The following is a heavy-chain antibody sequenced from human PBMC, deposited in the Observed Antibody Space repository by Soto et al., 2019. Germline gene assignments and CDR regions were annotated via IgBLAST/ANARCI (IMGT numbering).Heavy chain of an antibody. J-gene: IGHJ5*02. Sequence: PTETLSLTCTVSGGSISSGGYYWSWIRQHPGKGLEWIGYIYYSGSTYYNPSLKSRVTISVDTSKKQFSLKLSSVTAADTAVYYCARAEICSSTSCYVFWFDPWGQGTLVTVSS. CDR3: ARAEICSSTSCYVFWFDP. CDR1: GGSISSGGYY. CDR2: IYYSGST. D-gene: IGHD2-2*01. V-gene: IGHV4-31*03.